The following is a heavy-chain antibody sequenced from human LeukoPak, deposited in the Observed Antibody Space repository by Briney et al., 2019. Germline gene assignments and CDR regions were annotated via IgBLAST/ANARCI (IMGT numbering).Heavy chain of an antibody. J-gene: IGHJ4*02. D-gene: IGHD3-22*01. CDR2: IYYSGST. CDR3: ARAYDSSGYLDY. CDR1: GGSISSYY. V-gene: IGHV4-59*01. Sequence: SETLSLTCTVSGGSISSYYWSWIRQPPGKGLEWIGYIYYSGSTNYNPSLKSRVTISVGTSKNQFSLKLSSVTAADTAVYYCARAYDSSGYLDYWGQGTLVTLSS.